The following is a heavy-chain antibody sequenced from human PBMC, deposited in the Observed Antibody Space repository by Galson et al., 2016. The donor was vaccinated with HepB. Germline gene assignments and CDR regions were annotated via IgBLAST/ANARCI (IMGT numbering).Heavy chain of an antibody. CDR2: IYWDGDK. Sequence: PALVKPTQTLTLTCSFSGFSLTTSGVAVGWIRQPPGKVLEWLALIYWDGDKPYSPSLKSRLTITMDTSTNQVVLTMTNMDPVDTATYFCAHGVLYYGDSTFFDYWGQGTLVTVSS. CDR1: GFSLTTSGVA. J-gene: IGHJ4*02. CDR3: AHGVLYYGDSTFFDY. D-gene: IGHD4-17*01. V-gene: IGHV2-5*02.